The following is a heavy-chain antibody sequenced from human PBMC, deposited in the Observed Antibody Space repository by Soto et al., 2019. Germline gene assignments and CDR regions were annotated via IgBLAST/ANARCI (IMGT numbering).Heavy chain of an antibody. V-gene: IGHV1-58*02. CDR3: AARSKSNEYLQH. CDR1: GFTFTNSA. Sequence: SVKVSCKASGFTFTNSAMQWVRQARGQRLEWIGWIVVGSGNTYYAQKFQERVTITRDMATNTVHMELSSLTSEDTAVYYCAARSKSNEYLQHWGQGTLVTVSS. J-gene: IGHJ1*01. CDR2: IVVGSGNT.